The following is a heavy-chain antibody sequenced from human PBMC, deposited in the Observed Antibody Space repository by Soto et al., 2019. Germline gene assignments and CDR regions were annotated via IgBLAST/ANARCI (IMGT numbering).Heavy chain of an antibody. CDR3: ARVRGGGSEYFFDY. D-gene: IGHD2-15*01. CDR1: GYTFIRYN. CDR2: INPSGGTT. V-gene: IGHV1-46*01. J-gene: IGHJ4*02. Sequence: GASVKVSCKAYGYTFIRYNVHWVRQAPGQGLEWMAIINPSGGTTYYVQKFEGRVTLTTDTSTSTVYMELSSLRSDDTAVYYCARVRGGGSEYFFDYWGQGTLVTVS.